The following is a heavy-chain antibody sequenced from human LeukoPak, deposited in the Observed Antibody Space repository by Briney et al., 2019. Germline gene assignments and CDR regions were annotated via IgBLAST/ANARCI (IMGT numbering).Heavy chain of an antibody. J-gene: IGHJ3*02. CDR3: ARGRDGYLDAFDI. V-gene: IGHV4-39*07. Sequence: SETLSLTCTVSGGSISSSSYYWGWIRQPPGKGLEWIGSIYYSGSTYYNPSLKSRVTISVDTSKNQFSLKLSSVTAADTAVYYCARGRDGYLDAFDIWGQGTMVTVSS. CDR1: GGSISSSSYY. D-gene: IGHD5-24*01. CDR2: IYYSGST.